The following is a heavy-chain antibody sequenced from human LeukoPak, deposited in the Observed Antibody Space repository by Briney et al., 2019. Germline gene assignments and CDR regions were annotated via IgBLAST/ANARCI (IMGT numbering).Heavy chain of an antibody. CDR3: AKGPRGYSSSWYFDY. Sequence: GGSLRLSCAASGFTFSSYAMSWVRQAPGKGLEWVSAISGSGGSTYYADSVKGRFTISRDNSKNTPYLQMNSLRAEDTAVYYCAKGPRGYSSSWYFDYWGQGTLVTVSS. CDR2: ISGSGGST. D-gene: IGHD6-13*01. V-gene: IGHV3-23*01. J-gene: IGHJ4*02. CDR1: GFTFSSYA.